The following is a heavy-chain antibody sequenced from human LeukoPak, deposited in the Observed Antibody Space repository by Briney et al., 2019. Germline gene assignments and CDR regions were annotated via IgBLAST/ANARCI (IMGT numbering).Heavy chain of an antibody. J-gene: IGHJ4*02. CDR3: ARSAAVTGQFDF. CDR1: GGSINYDSYY. CDR2: IYYSGDT. Sequence: PSGTLSLTCTVSGGSINYDSYYWGWIRQTPGKGLEWIGSIYYSGDTYYNPSLKSRVIISVDKSKNSFSLSLTSVTAADTAFYYCARSAAVTGQFDFWGQGTLVTVSS. V-gene: IGHV4-39*07. D-gene: IGHD6-19*01.